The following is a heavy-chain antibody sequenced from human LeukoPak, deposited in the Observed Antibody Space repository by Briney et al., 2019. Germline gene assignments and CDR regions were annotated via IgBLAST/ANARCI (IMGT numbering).Heavy chain of an antibody. V-gene: IGHV4-34*01. D-gene: IGHD1-26*01. CDR1: GGSFSGYH. CDR3: ASGPIVGASRPFDY. CDR2: INHSGST. J-gene: IGHJ4*02. Sequence: SETLSLTCAVYGGSFSGYHWSWIRQPPGKGLEWIGEINHSGSTNYNPSLKSRVTISVDTSKNQFSLKLSSVTAADTAVYYCASGPIVGASRPFDYWGQGTLVTVSS.